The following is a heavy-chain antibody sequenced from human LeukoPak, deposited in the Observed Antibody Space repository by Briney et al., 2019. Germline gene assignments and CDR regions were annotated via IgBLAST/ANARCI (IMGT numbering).Heavy chain of an antibody. J-gene: IGHJ5*02. Sequence: HPGGSLRLSCAASGFAFSSYAMTWVRQAPGKGLEWVSDISGSGASTYYADSVKGRSTISRDNSKNTLYLQMNSLRAEDTAVYYCAKDSGNRDNWFDPWGQGTLVTVSS. CDR3: AKDSGNRDNWFDP. V-gene: IGHV3-23*01. CDR1: GFAFSSYA. D-gene: IGHD1-14*01. CDR2: ISGSGAST.